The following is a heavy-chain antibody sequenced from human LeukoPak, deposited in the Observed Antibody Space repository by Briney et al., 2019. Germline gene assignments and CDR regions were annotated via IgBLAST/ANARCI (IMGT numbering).Heavy chain of an antibody. J-gene: IGHJ4*02. D-gene: IGHD3-10*01. V-gene: IGHV4-39*07. CDR2: IFHSGST. Sequence: SETLSLTCTVSGGSITGSSYYWVWIRQPPGKGLEWIRSIFHSGSTNYNPSLKSRVTISVDTSKNQFSLKLSSVTAADTAVYYCARRRITMVRGVIYFDYWGQGTLVTVSS. CDR3: ARRRITMVRGVIYFDY. CDR1: GGSITGSSYY.